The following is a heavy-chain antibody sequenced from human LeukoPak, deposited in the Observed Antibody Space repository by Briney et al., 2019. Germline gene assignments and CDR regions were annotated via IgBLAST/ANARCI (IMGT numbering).Heavy chain of an antibody. CDR3: ARAEIAAAGPYHNWFDP. V-gene: IGHV4-39*07. CDR2: IYYSGST. Sequence: PSETRSLTCTVSRGSISSSSYYWGWLRQPPGKGLEGIGSIYYSGSTYYNPSLKSRVTVLVDTSKNQFSLKLSSVTAADTAVYYCARAEIAAAGPYHNWFDPWGQGALVTVSS. D-gene: IGHD6-13*01. J-gene: IGHJ5*02. CDR1: RGSISSSSYY.